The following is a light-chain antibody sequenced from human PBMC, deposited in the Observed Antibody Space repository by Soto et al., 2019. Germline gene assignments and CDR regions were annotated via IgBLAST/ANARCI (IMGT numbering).Light chain of an antibody. V-gene: IGKV4-1*01. CDR2: WAS. Sequence: DIVMTQSPDSLAVSLGERATINCKSSQSILYNSNNKNYLAWYQQKPGQPPKLLIYWASTRESGVPDRFSGSGSGTDFTLTINSLQAADVAVYYCQQYYNTPGTFGQGTKVEIK. J-gene: IGKJ1*01. CDR1: QSILYNSNNKNY. CDR3: QQYYNTPGT.